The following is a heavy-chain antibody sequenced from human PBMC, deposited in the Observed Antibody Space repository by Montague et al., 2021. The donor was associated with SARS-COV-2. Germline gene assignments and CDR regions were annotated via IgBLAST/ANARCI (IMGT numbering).Heavy chain of an antibody. CDR3: ARAQNRRYQLPYYSGMDV. CDR2: IFTTGGT. Sequence: TLSLTCSVSGVSISSDSYYWSWIRQPAGKGLEWIGRIFTTGGTYYSPSLGSRVTMLLDTSKNQFSLKLSSVTAADTAVYFCARAQNRRYQLPYYSGMDVWGYGTTVTGSS. V-gene: IGHV4-61*02. J-gene: IGHJ6*04. CDR1: GVSISSDSYY. D-gene: IGHD2-2*01.